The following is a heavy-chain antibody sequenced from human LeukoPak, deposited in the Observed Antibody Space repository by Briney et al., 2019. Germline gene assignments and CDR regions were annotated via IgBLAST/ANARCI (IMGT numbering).Heavy chain of an antibody. V-gene: IGHV1-58*02. CDR2: IVVGSGNT. J-gene: IGHJ4*02. CDR3: AAANAAADGDSFDY. Sequence: GTSVKVSCKASGFTFTSSAMQWGRHARGQRLEWIGFIVVGSGNTNYAQKFQERVTITRDMSTSTAYMELSSLRSEDTAVYYCAAANAAADGDSFDYWGQGTLVTVSS. D-gene: IGHD4-17*01. CDR1: GFTFTSSA.